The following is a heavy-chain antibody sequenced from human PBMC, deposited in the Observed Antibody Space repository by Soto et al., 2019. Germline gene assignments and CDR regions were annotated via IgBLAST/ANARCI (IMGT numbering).Heavy chain of an antibody. CDR1: GYTFTSYG. CDR3: ARGPDPAIGQLAQPFYYYYGMYV. V-gene: IGHV1-18*04. D-gene: IGHD5-18*01. J-gene: IGHJ6*02. Sequence: QVQLVQSGAEVKKPGASVKVSCKASGYTFTSYGISWVRQAPGQGLEWMGWISAYNGNTNYAQKLQGRVTMTTDTSTSTAYRELRSLRSDDAAAYYCARGPDPAIGQLAQPFYYYYGMYVWGQGTTVTLSS. CDR2: ISAYNGNT.